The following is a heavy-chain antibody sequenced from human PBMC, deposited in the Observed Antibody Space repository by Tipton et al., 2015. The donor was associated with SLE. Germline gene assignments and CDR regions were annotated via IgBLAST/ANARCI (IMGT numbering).Heavy chain of an antibody. J-gene: IGHJ5*02. CDR3: SAWFNL. Sequence: SLRLSCAASGFTFSSYGLHWVRQAPGKGLEWVAFIRYDGDDEYYADSVKGRFTISRDDSKNTMYLQMDRLTVDDSGVYYCSAWFNLWGQGTLVTVSS. V-gene: IGHV3-30*02. CDR1: GFTFSSYG. CDR2: IRYDGDDE.